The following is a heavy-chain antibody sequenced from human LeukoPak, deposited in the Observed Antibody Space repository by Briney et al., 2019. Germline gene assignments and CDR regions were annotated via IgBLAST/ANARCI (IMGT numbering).Heavy chain of an antibody. CDR3: ARGTVTYPDYGMDV. D-gene: IGHD4-17*01. J-gene: IGHJ6*02. CDR1: GYTFTGYY. CDR2: INPNSGGT. V-gene: IGHV1-2*04. Sequence: VASVKLSCKASGYTFTGYYMHWVRQAPGQGLEWMGWINPNSGGTNYAQKFQGWVTMTRDTSISTAYMELSRLRSDDTAVYYCARGTVTYPDYGMDVWGQGTTVTVSS.